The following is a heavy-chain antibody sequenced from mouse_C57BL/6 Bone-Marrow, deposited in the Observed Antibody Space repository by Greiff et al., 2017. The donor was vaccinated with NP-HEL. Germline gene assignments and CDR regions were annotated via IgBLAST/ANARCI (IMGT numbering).Heavy chain of an antibody. V-gene: IGHV1-47*01. CDR2: FHPYNDDT. D-gene: IGHD2-1*01. J-gene: IGHJ3*01. CDR3: ARPIYYDNHAWFAY. CDR1: GYTFTTYP. Sequence: QVQLKESGAELVKPGASVKMSCKASGYTFTTYPIEWMKQNHGKSLEWIGNFHPYNDDTKYNEKFKGKATLTVEKSSSTVYLELSLLTSDDSAVYYCARPIYYDNHAWFAYWGQGTLVTVSA.